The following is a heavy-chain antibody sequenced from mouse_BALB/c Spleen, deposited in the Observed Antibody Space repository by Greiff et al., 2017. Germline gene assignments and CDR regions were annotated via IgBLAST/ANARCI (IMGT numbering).Heavy chain of an antibody. CDR3: ARRGEGDYFDY. J-gene: IGHJ2*01. V-gene: IGHV5-12-1*01. CDR1: GFAFSSYD. CDR2: ISSGGGST. Sequence: EVMLVESGGGLVKPGGSLKLSCAASGFAFSSYDMSWVRQTPEKRLEWVAYISSGGGSTYYPDTVKGRFTISRDNAKNTLYLQMSSLKSEDTAMYYCARRGEGDYFDYWGQGTTLTVSS.